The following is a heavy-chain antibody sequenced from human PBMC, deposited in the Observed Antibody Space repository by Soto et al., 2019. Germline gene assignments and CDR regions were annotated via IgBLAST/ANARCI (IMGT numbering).Heavy chain of an antibody. Sequence: SETLSLTCTVSGGSISSYYWSWIRQPPGKGLEWIGYIYYSGSTNYNPSLKSRVTISVDTSKNQFSLKLSSVTAADTAVYYCARNYDILTGYYISYGMDVCGQGTMVTVPS. CDR1: GGSISSYY. CDR2: IYYSGST. D-gene: IGHD3-9*01. V-gene: IGHV4-59*01. CDR3: ARNYDILTGYYISYGMDV. J-gene: IGHJ6*02.